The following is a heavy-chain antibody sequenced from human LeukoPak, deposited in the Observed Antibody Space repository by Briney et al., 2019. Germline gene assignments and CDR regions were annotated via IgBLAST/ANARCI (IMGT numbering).Heavy chain of an antibody. J-gene: IGHJ6*02. V-gene: IGHV1-2*02. CDR2: INPNSGGT. CDR1: GYTFTGYY. Sequence: ASVKVSCKASGYTFTGYYMHWVRQAPGQGLEWMGWINPNSGGTNYAQKFRGRVTMTRDTSIGTAYMELSRLRSDDTAVYYCASSGQLGMPGYYYYGMDVWGQGTTVTVSS. CDR3: ASSGQLGMPGYYYYGMDV. D-gene: IGHD7-27*01.